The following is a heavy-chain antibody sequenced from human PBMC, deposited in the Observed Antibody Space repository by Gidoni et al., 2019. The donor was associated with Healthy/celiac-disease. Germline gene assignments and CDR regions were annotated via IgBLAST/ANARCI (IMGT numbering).Heavy chain of an antibody. CDR2: ISSSSSYT. V-gene: IGHV3-11*06. CDR1: GFTFSDYY. CDR3: ATQNVVVWYFDL. J-gene: IGHJ2*01. D-gene: IGHD2-21*01. Sequence: QVQLVESGGGWVKPGGSLRLSCAASGFTFSDYYMSWIRQAPGKWLGWVSYISSSSSYTNYADSVKVRFTISRDNAKNSLYLQMNSLRAEDTAVYYCATQNVVVWYFDLWGRGTLVTVSS.